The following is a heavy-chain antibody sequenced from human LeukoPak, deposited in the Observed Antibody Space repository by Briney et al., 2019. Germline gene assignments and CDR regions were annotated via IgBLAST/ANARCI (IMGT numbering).Heavy chain of an antibody. CDR2: MNPNNGNT. V-gene: IGHV1-8*03. Sequence: ASVKVSCKASGYTFTSYDINWVRQATGQGLEWMGWMNPNNGNTGYAQKFQGRVTITRNTSISTAYMELSSLGSEDTAVYYCARALYYYGSGSPPPGYWGQGTLVTVSS. J-gene: IGHJ4*02. D-gene: IGHD3-10*01. CDR1: GYTFTSYD. CDR3: ARALYYYGSGSPPPGY.